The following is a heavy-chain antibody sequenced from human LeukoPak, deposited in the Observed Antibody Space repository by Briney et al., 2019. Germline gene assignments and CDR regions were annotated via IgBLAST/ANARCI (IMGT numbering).Heavy chain of an antibody. CDR2: IYTSGST. V-gene: IGHV4-4*09. J-gene: IGHJ6*03. CDR1: GGSISSYY. CDR3: ARVDYSSSWPYYYYMDV. Sequence: SETLSLTCTVSGGSISSYYWSWIRQPPGKGLEWIGYIYTSGSTNYNPSLKSRVTISVDTSKNQFSLKLSSVTAADTAVYYCARVDYSSSWPYYYYMDVWGKGTTVTVSS. D-gene: IGHD6-13*01.